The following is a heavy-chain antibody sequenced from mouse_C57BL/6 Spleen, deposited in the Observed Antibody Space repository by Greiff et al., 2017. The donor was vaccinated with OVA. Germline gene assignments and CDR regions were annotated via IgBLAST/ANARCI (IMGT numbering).Heavy chain of an antibody. J-gene: IGHJ4*01. CDR2: ISDGGSYT. Sequence: EVQVVESGGGLVKPGGSLKLSCAASGFTFSSYAMSWVRQTPEKRLEWVATISDGGSYTYYPDNVKGRFTISRDNAKNNLYLQMSHLKSEDTAMYYCARDGRWLLQDYYAMDYWGQGTSVTVSS. CDR3: ARDGRWLLQDYYAMDY. V-gene: IGHV5-4*01. CDR1: GFTFSSYA. D-gene: IGHD2-3*01.